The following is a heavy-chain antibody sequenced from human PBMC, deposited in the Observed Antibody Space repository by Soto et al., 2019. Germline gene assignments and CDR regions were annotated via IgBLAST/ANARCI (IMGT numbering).Heavy chain of an antibody. CDR1: GFSLRTSGVG. J-gene: IGHJ6*02. D-gene: IGHD2-2*01. CDR3: AHTPDAAARSYYYGMDV. Sequence: QITLKESGPTLVKPTQTLTLTCTFSGFSLRTSGVGVGWIRQPPGKALEWLALIYWDDHKRYSPSLKNRLTIPTDTSKNHVVLTMPIMDPVDTATYYCAHTPDAAARSYYYGMDVWGQGTTVTVSS. CDR2: IYWDDHK. V-gene: IGHV2-5*02.